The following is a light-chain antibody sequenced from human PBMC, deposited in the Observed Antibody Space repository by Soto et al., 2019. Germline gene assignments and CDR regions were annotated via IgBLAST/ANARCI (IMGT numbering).Light chain of an antibody. V-gene: IGKV3-20*01. Sequence: EILLTQSPSTLSLSPGEGVTLSCRASQSVTVNSLAWYQQKPGQAPRLLIYAASTRAAAVPDRFTGSGSGTDFTLTISRLEPEDFAVYYCQQYGSWTFGQGTKVDI. CDR1: QSVTVNS. CDR2: AAS. J-gene: IGKJ1*01. CDR3: QQYGSWT.